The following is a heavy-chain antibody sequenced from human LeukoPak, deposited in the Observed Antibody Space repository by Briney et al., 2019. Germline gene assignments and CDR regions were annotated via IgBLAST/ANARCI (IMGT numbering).Heavy chain of an antibody. Sequence: SVKVSCKASGGTFSSYAISWVRQAPGQGLERMGGIIPIFGTANYAQKFQGRVTITTDESTSTAYMELSSLRSEDTAVYYCAREEPGIAAAGSKRGSWFDPWGQGTLVTVSS. CDR2: IIPIFGTA. V-gene: IGHV1-69*05. CDR3: AREEPGIAAAGSKRGSWFDP. D-gene: IGHD6-13*01. CDR1: GGTFSSYA. J-gene: IGHJ5*02.